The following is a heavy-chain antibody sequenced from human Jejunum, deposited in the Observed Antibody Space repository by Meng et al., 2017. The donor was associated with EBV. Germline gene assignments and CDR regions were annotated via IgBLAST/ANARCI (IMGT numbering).Heavy chain of an antibody. CDR1: GGSISSGGYS. CDR2: IYYSGSA. Sequence: LKLQESGLCMVKPSETLSRTSAVSGGSISSGGYSWHWIRQPPGKGLQWIGYIYYSGSAFYNPSLKSRVTLSVDRSKNQFSLNLSSVTAADTAVYYCARGAYFDYWGQGTLVTVSS. V-gene: IGHV4-30-2*01. J-gene: IGHJ4*02. CDR3: ARGAYFDY.